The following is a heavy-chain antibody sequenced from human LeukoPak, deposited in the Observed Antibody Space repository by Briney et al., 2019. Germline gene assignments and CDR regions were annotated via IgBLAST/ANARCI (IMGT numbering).Heavy chain of an antibody. J-gene: IGHJ6*03. D-gene: IGHD6-19*01. V-gene: IGHV3-73*01. CDR1: GFTFSGSA. CDR2: IRSKANSYAT. Sequence: GGSLRLSCAASGFTFSGSAMHWVRQASGKGLEWVGRIRSKANSYATAYAASVKGRFTISRDDSKNTAYLQMNSLKTEDTDVYYCTRSSGWYLGRYYYYYYYMDVWGKGTTVTVSS. CDR3: TRSSGWYLGRYYYYYYYMDV.